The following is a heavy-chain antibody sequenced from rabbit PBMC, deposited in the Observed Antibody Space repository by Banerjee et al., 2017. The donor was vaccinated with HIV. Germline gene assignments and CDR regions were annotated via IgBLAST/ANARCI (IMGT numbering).Heavy chain of an antibody. D-gene: IGHD8-1*01. V-gene: IGHV1S45*01. CDR3: ARDTASSFSSYGMDL. Sequence: QEQLVESGGGLVKPEGTLKLSCTASGFSFSNKAVMCWVRQAPGKGLEWIACIDTNDGDTDYATWATGRFTISKTSSTTVTLQVTSLTVADTATYFCARDTASSFSSYGMDLWGPGTLVTVS. J-gene: IGHJ6*01. CDR1: GFSFSNKAV. CDR2: IDTNDGDT.